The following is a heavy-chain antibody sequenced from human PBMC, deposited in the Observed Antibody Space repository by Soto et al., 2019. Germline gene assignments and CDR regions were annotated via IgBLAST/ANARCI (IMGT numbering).Heavy chain of an antibody. V-gene: IGHV3-33*01. J-gene: IGHJ4*02. CDR1: GFTFSSYG. D-gene: IGHD6-13*01. Sequence: QVQLVESGGGVVQPGRSLRLSCVASGFTFSSYGMHWVRQAPGKGLEWVAVIWSDGGNKYYADSVKGRFTISRDNSKNTLYLQMNSRRAEDTAVYYCARWGIAAGDYWGKGTLVTVSS. CDR3: ARWGIAAGDY. CDR2: IWSDGGNK.